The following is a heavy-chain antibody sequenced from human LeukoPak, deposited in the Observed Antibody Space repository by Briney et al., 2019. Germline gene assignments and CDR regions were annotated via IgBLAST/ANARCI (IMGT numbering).Heavy chain of an antibody. J-gene: IGHJ1*01. CDR1: GFSFADSW. CDR2: INNDGSDT. D-gene: IGHD3-10*01. Sequence: GGSLRLSCAASGFSFADSWMHWVRQAPGKGLVWVSRINNDGSDTRYADSVRGRFTISRDNAKNTLYLQMNRLRAEDTAVYYCARVSGLGMNEYYQHWGQGTLVTVPS. CDR3: ARVSGLGMNEYYQH. V-gene: IGHV3-74*01.